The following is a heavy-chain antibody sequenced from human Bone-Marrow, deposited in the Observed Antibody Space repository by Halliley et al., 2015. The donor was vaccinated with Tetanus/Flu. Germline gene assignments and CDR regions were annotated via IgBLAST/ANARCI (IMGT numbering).Heavy chain of an antibody. J-gene: IGHJ4*02. D-gene: IGHD6-6*01. V-gene: IGHV5-51*01. CDR3: ARSKFGSSEFDY. CDR2: IYPSDSDP. Sequence: MGIIYPSDSDPRYSPSFEGQITISAAKSANIAYLQRDSLEASDTAMYYCARSKFGSSEFDYWGQGTPVTVSS.